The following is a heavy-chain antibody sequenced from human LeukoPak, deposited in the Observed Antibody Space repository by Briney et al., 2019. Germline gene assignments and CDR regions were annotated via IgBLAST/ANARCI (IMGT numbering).Heavy chain of an antibody. CDR1: GFTVSHYY. Sequence: SGGSLRLSCAASGFTVSHYYMTWVRQAPGKGLECVSVIYSGGSAYSADSVRGRFTISRDNSRNMVYLQMSSLRAEDTAVYYCARTRGSHPSPFDYWGQGTLVTVSS. CDR2: IYSGGSA. J-gene: IGHJ4*02. V-gene: IGHV3-53*01. CDR3: ARTRGSHPSPFDY. D-gene: IGHD3-10*01.